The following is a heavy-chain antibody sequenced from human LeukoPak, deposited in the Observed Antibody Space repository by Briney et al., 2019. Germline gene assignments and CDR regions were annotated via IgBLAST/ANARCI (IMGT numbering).Heavy chain of an antibody. Sequence: PSGSLSLSCAASGCTLSTINLHWVGHAPPKGLEWVAVMSYDESNKYYADSVKGRFTISRDNAKNSLYLQMNSLRAEDTAVYYCARVPRITMVRGVIMAYYFVYWGEGSLVSVSS. D-gene: IGHD3-10*01. V-gene: IGHV3-30-3*01. CDR2: MSYDESNK. CDR1: GCTLSTIN. J-gene: IGHJ4*02. CDR3: ARVPRITMVRGVIMAYYFVY.